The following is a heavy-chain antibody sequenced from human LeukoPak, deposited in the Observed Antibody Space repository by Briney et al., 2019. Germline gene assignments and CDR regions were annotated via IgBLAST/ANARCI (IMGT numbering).Heavy chain of an antibody. CDR3: ARGAYDSSGYYPYNWFDP. CDR1: GGTFSSYA. V-gene: IGHV1-69*05. Sequence: GASVKVSCKASGGTFSSYAISWVRQAPGQGLEWMGRIIPIFGTANYAQKFQGGVTFTTDESTSTAYMELSSLRSEDTAVYYCARGAYDSSGYYPYNWFDPWGQGTLVTVSS. D-gene: IGHD3-22*01. J-gene: IGHJ5*02. CDR2: IIPIFGTA.